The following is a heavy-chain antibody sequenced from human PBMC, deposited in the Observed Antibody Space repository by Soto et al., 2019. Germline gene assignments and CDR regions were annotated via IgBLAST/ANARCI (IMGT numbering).Heavy chain of an antibody. CDR2: ISGSGGST. CDR1: GFTFSSYA. CDR3: AKVNIRYCSGGSSYADYFDY. Sequence: GGSLRLSCAASGFTFSSYAMSWVRQAPGKGLEWVSAISGSGGSTYYADSVKGRFTISRDNSKNTLYLQMNSLRAEDTAVYYCAKVNIRYCSGGSSYADYFDYWGQGTLVTVSS. V-gene: IGHV3-23*01. D-gene: IGHD2-15*01. J-gene: IGHJ4*02.